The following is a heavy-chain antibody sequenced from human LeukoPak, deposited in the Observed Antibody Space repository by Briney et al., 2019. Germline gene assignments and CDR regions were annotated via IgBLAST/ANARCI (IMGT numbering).Heavy chain of an antibody. J-gene: IGHJ4*02. CDR3: ATWGAIYCSGGSCQYYFDY. CDR2: FDPEDGET. CDR1: GYIFTDYY. D-gene: IGHD2-15*01. V-gene: IGHV1-24*01. Sequence: ASVKVSCKASGYIFTDYYMHWVRQAPGKGLEWMGGFDPEDGETIYAQKFQGRVTMTEDTSTDTAYMELSSLRSEDTAVYYCATWGAIYCSGGSCQYYFDYWGQGTLVTVSS.